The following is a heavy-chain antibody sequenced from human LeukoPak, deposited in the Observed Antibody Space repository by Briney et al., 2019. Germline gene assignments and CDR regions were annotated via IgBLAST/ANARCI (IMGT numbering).Heavy chain of an antibody. D-gene: IGHD5-24*01. V-gene: IGHV1-69*04. CDR1: GGTFSSYA. J-gene: IGHJ4*02. CDR3: ERRPERWPQNHRTLDN. Sequence: ASVKVSCKASGGTFSSYAISWVRQAPGQGLEWMGRIIPIFDEAIYAQKFRDRVIITADKSTSTAYMELSNLRSEDTAVYYCERRPERWPQNHRTLDNWGQGTLVTVSS. CDR2: IIPIFDEA.